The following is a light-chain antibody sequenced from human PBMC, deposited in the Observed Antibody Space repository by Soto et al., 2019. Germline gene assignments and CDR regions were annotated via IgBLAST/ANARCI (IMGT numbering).Light chain of an antibody. J-gene: IGKJ1*01. Sequence: ETMMTQSPDTLSASLGERATLSCRASQSLRSSLAWYQQKPGQAPRLLIYDASTRATGIPARFSGSGSGTDFTLTISGLQSEDFAVYYCQQYNNWPQTFGQGTKVDI. CDR3: QQYNNWPQT. CDR2: DAS. V-gene: IGKV3-15*01. CDR1: QSLRSS.